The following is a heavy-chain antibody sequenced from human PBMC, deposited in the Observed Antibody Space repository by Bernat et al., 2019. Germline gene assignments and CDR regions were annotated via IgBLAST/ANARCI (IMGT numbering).Heavy chain of an antibody. V-gene: IGHV3-33*01. J-gene: IGHJ4*02. Sequence: QVQLVESGGGVVQPGRSLRLSCAASGFTFSSYGMHWVRQAPGKGLEWVAVIWYDGSNKYYADSVKGRFTISRDNSKNTLYLQMNSLRAEDTAVYYCAGLYCGSSACYDHWGQGALVTVSS. CDR2: IWYDGSNK. CDR1: GFTFSSYG. D-gene: IGHD2-2*01. CDR3: AGLYCGSSACYDH.